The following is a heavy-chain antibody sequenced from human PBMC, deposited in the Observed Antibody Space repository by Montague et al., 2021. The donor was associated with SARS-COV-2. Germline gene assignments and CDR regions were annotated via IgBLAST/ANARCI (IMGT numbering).Heavy chain of an antibody. J-gene: IGHJ3*02. D-gene: IGHD3-22*01. V-gene: IGHV2-70*11. Sequence: PALVKPTQTLTLTCTFSGFSLSTSGMYVSWIRQPPGKALEWLARIDWDDDKYYSTSLKTRLTISKDTSKNQVVLTMTNMDPVDTATYYRARTLTTKVAFDIWGQGTMVTVSS. CDR2: IDWDDDK. CDR1: GFSLSTSGMY. CDR3: ARTLTTKVAFDI.